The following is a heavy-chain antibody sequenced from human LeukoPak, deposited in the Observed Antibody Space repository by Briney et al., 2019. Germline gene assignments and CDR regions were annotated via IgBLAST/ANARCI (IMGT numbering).Heavy chain of an antibody. CDR1: GGSFSGYY. Sequence: PSQTLSLTCAVYGGSFSGYYWSWIRQPPGKGLEWIGEINHSGSTNYNPSLKSRVTISVDTSKNQFSLKLSSVTAADTAVYYCARDRQRYGDRSYYFDYWGQGTLVTVSS. V-gene: IGHV4-34*01. D-gene: IGHD4-17*01. CDR3: ARDRQRYGDRSYYFDY. J-gene: IGHJ4*02. CDR2: INHSGST.